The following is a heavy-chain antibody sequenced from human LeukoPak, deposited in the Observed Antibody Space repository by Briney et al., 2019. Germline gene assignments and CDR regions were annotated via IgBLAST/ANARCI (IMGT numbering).Heavy chain of an antibody. V-gene: IGHV4-59*01. D-gene: IGHD6-25*01. J-gene: IGHJ5*02. CDR1: GGSISSYY. CDR2: IYYSGST. CDR3: ARGPRAGRNWFDP. Sequence: SETLSLTCTVSGGSISSYYWSWIRQPPGKGLEWIGYIYYSGSTNYNPSLKSRVTISVDTSKNQLSLKLSSVTAADTAVYYCARGPRAGRNWFDPWGQGTLVTVSS.